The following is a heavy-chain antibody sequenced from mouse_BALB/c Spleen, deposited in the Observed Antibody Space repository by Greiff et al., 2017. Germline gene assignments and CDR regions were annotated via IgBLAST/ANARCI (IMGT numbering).Heavy chain of an antibody. Sequence: DLVKPGASVKLSCKASGYTFTSYWINWIKQRPGQGLEWIGRIAPGSGSTYYNEMFKGKATLTVDTSSSTAYIQLSSLSSEDSAVYFCARSSDYDEGAWFAYWGQGTLVTVSA. V-gene: IGHV1S41*01. D-gene: IGHD2-4*01. CDR1: GYTFTSYW. J-gene: IGHJ3*01. CDR3: ARSSDYDEGAWFAY. CDR2: IAPGSGST.